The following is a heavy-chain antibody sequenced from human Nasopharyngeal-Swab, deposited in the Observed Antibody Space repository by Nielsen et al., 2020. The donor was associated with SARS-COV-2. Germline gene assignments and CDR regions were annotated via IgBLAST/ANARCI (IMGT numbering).Heavy chain of an antibody. CDR2: INTNTGNP. J-gene: IGHJ4*02. Sequence: ASVKVSCKASGYTFTSYAMNWVRQAPGQGLEWMGWINTNTGNPTYAQGFTGRFVFSLDTSVSTAYLQISSLKAEDTAVYYCARDLSTYYDILTGYYGCFDYWGQGTLVTVSP. D-gene: IGHD3-9*01. CDR3: ARDLSTYYDILTGYYGCFDY. CDR1: GYTFTSYA. V-gene: IGHV7-4-1*02.